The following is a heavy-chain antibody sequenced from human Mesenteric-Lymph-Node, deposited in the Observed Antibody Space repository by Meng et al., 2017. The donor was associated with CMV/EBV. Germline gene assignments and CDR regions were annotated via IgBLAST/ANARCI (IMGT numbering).Heavy chain of an antibody. CDR1: GFTFSSYC. CDR3: ARVINDFWSGYYLYYFDY. J-gene: IGHJ4*02. V-gene: IGHV3-7*01. CDR2: IKQDGSEK. D-gene: IGHD3-3*01. Sequence: LSLTCAASGFTFSSYCMSWVRQAPGKGLEWVANIKQDGSEKYYVDSVKGRFTISRDNAKNSLYLQMNSLRAEDTAVYYCARVINDFWSGYYLYYFDYWGQGTLVTVSS.